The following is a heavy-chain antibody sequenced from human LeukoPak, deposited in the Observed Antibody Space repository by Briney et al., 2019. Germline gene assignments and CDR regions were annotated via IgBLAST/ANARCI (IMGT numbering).Heavy chain of an antibody. CDR2: ICYSGST. J-gene: IGHJ5*02. V-gene: IGHV4-39*07. CDR1: GGSISSSSYY. D-gene: IGHD2-2*01. CDR3: ARDSKGYCSSTSCLNWFDP. Sequence: SETLSLTCTVSGGSISSSSYYWGWIRQPPGKGLEWIGSICYSGSTYYNPSLKSRVTISVDTSKNQFSLKLSSVTAADTAVYYCARDSKGYCSSTSCLNWFDPWGQGTLVTVSS.